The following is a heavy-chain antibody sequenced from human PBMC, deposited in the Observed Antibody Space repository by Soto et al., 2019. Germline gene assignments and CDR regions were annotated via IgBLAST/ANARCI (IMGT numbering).Heavy chain of an antibody. J-gene: IGHJ5*02. D-gene: IGHD6-19*01. CDR2: VYHSGST. V-gene: IGHV4-59*01. CDR1: GSCISSYY. CDR3: ARVMNEQWLYTWVDT. Sequence: SETLSLTCSVSGSCISSYYWTWIRQPPGKGLEWIGNVYHSGSTNYNPSLKSRVTISVDTSKSQFSLKMSSVTAADTAVYYCARVMNEQWLYTWVDTWGQGNALTVSS.